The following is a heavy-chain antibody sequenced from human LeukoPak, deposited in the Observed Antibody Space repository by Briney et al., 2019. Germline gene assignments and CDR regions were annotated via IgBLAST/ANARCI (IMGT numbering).Heavy chain of an antibody. CDR3: VRVDPDKGYSDSWTLGY. CDR2: INHSGST. V-gene: IGHV4-34*01. D-gene: IGHD6-13*01. CDR1: GGSFSGYY. Sequence: PSETLSLTCAVYGGSFSGYYWSWIRQPPGKGLEWIGEINHSGSTKYNPSLKSRVTISVDTSKKQFSLKLSSVTAADTAVYYCVRVDPDKGYSDSWTLGYWGQGTLVTVSS. J-gene: IGHJ4*02.